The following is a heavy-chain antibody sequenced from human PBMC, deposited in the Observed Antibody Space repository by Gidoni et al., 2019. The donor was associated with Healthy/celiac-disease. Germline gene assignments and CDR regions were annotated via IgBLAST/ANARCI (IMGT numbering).Heavy chain of an antibody. D-gene: IGHD3-16*01. CDR1: GGSFCGYY. J-gene: IGHJ3*02. Sequence: HVQLQHWGAGLLQPSATLSFTRAVYGGSFCGYYWSWIRQPPGKGLVWIGEINHSGSTNYNPSLKSRITISVDTSKNQFSLMLSSVTAADTAVYYCARDPPGGACAFDIWGQGTMVTVSS. V-gene: IGHV4-34*01. CDR3: ARDPPGGACAFDI. CDR2: INHSGST.